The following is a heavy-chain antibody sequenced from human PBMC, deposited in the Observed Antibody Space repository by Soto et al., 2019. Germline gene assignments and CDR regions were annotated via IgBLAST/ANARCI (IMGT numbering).Heavy chain of an antibody. V-gene: IGHV1-69*01. CDR1: EDTFNSYA. J-gene: IGHJ4*02. CDR2: IIPYYNTL. D-gene: IGHD6-13*01. CDR3: ASGASRWYPYFFDS. Sequence: QAQVVQSGAEVRKPGSSVKLSCKASEDTFNSYAIAWVRQAPGQGLEWMGGIIPYYNTLNYAQKFQDRVTITADDSTNTVYMELSSPRSDDTAVYFCASGASRWYPYFFDSWAQGTLVTVSS.